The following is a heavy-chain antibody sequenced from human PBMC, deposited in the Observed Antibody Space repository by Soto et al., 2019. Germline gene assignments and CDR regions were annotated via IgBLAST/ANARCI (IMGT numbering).Heavy chain of an antibody. CDR2: IYYSGST. J-gene: IGHJ6*02. CDR3: AGVPSV. Sequence: SETQSLTCTVSGASISSGGYYWSWIRQHPGKGLEWIGYIYYSGSTYYNPSLTRRVTISVDTSKTQSSLKLSSVTAADTAVYYCAGVPSVWGQGTTVTVSS. CDR1: GASISSGGYY. V-gene: IGHV4-31*03.